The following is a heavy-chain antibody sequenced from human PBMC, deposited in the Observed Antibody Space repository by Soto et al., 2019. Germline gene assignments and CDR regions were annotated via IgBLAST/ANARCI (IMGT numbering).Heavy chain of an antibody. CDR3: ATNDDILTGYPPY. CDR1: GFTFSSYA. CDR2: ISGSGGST. V-gene: IGHV3-23*01. D-gene: IGHD3-9*01. Sequence: GGSLRLSCAASGFTFSSYAMSWVRQAPGKGLEWVSAISGSGGSTYYADSVKGRFTISRDNSKNTLYRQMNSLRAEDTAVYYCATNDDILTGYPPYWGQGTLVTVSS. J-gene: IGHJ4*02.